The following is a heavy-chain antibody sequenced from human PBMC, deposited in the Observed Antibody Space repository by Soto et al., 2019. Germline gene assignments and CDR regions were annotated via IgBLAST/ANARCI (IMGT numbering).Heavy chain of an antibody. CDR1: GGSFSGYY. CDR2: INHSGST. D-gene: IGHD2-8*02. Sequence: QVQLQQWGAGLLKPSETLSLTCAVYGGSFSGYYWTWIRQPPGTGLEWIGEINHSGSTNYNPSLRSRVTITVDTSTSQFSLTLTSVTAADPAVYYCARDKITGLFDYWGQGTLVTVSS. CDR3: ARDKITGLFDY. J-gene: IGHJ4*02. V-gene: IGHV4-34*01.